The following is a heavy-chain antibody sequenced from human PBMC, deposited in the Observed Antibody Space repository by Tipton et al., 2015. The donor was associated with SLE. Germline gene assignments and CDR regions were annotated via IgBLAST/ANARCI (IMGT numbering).Heavy chain of an antibody. CDR1: GGSISSYY. V-gene: IGHV4-39*07. CDR2: IYHSGST. CDR3: ARHGPGYYDFWSGYSRGFDP. D-gene: IGHD3-3*01. Sequence: TLSLTCTVSGGSISSYYWGWIRQPPGKGLEWIGSIYHSGSTYYNPSLKSRVTISVDTSKNQFSLKLSSVTAADTAVYYCARHGPGYYDFWSGYSRGFDPWGQGTLVTVSS. J-gene: IGHJ5*02.